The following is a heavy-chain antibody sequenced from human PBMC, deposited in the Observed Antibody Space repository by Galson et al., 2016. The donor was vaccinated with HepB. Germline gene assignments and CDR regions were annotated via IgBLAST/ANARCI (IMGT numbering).Heavy chain of an antibody. V-gene: IGHV3-48*02. CDR1: GFTFSAYG. CDR3: ARGIFTGDYYYGMDV. J-gene: IGHJ6*02. Sequence: SLRLSCAASGFTFSAYGMNWVRQAPGKGLEWVSYIGTSSSTIYYADSVKGRFTISRDNANKSLYLQMNSLRDEDTAVYYCARGIFTGDYYYGMDVWVQGTTVTVSS. CDR2: IGTSSSTI. D-gene: IGHD3-16*01.